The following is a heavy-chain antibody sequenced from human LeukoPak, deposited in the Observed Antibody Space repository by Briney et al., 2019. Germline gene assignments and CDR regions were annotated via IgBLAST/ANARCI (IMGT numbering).Heavy chain of an antibody. CDR2: IYYSGST. V-gene: IGHV4-59*01. CDR1: GGSISSYY. CDR3: AREVRYYDSSGYSFDY. D-gene: IGHD3-22*01. J-gene: IGHJ4*02. Sequence: SETLSLTCTVTGGSISSYYWSWIRQPPGKGLEWIGYIYYSGSTNYNPSLKSRVTISVDTSKNQFSLKLSSVTAADTAVYYCAREVRYYDSSGYSFDYWGQGTLVTVSS.